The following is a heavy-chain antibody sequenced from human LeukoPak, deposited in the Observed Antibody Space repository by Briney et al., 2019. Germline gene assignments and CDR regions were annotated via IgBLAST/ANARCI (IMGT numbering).Heavy chain of an antibody. J-gene: IGHJ5*02. D-gene: IGHD3-3*01. CDR2: MHPTGDST. CDR3: ARHDFDLPMIYSFFVH. CDR1: GYTFTKYY. Sequence: ASVTVSCKASGYTFTKYYMNWVRQAPGQGLEWMGIMHPTGDSTNYAQKFQGRVTLTRDTSTGTFYMELSSLTSEDTAVYYCARHDFDLPMIYSFFVHWGQGTVVTVSS. V-gene: IGHV1-46*01.